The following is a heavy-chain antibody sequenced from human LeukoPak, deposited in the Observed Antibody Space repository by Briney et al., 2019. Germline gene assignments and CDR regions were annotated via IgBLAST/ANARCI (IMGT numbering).Heavy chain of an antibody. Sequence: GGSLRLSCAASGFTFSNYEMNWVRQAPGKGLEWVSYISSSGSAIYYADSVKGRFTISRDNAKNSLFLQMNSLRAEDTAVYYCAREEYSSSSDAFDIWGQGTVVTVSS. J-gene: IGHJ3*02. CDR3: AREEYSSSSDAFDI. V-gene: IGHV3-48*03. CDR2: ISSSGSAI. D-gene: IGHD6-6*01. CDR1: GFTFSNYE.